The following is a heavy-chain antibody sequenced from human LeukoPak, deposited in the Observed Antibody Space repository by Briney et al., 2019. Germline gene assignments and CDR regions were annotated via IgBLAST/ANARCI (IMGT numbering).Heavy chain of an antibody. CDR1: GGSINSYY. CDR3: ARMHYYDSSGDNWFDP. Sequence: SETLSLTCTVAGGSINSYYWSWIRQPPGKGLEWIGYIYYSGSTNYNPSLKSRVTISVDTSKNQFSLRLNSVTAADTAVYYCARMHYYDSSGDNWFDPWGQGTLVTVSS. J-gene: IGHJ5*02. V-gene: IGHV4-59*01. CDR2: IYYSGST. D-gene: IGHD3-22*01.